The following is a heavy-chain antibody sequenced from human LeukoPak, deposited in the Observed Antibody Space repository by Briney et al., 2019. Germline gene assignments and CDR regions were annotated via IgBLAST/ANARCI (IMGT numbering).Heavy chain of an antibody. CDR3: ASNVWGCSGVSCYPPRDY. CDR1: GFTFSSYS. J-gene: IGHJ4*02. D-gene: IGHD2-15*01. V-gene: IGHV3-21*01. Sequence: GGSLRLSCAASGFTFSSYSMNWVRQAPGKGLEWVSSISSSSSYIYYADSVKGRFTISRDNAKNSLYLQMNSLRAEDTAVYYCASNVWGCSGVSCYPPRDYWGQGTLVTVSS. CDR2: ISSSSSYI.